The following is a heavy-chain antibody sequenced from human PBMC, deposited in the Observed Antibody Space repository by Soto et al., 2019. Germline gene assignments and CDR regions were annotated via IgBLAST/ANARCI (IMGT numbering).Heavy chain of an antibody. CDR2: ITSSSDTI. V-gene: IGHV3-48*01. CDR3: AKVGGSYYVSFDY. Sequence: GGSLRLSCAASGFTFSSFHMNWVRQAPGRGLEWVAYITSSSDTIYYADSVKGRFTISRDNGKNTLYLQMNSLRAEDTAVYYCAKVGGSYYVSFDYWGQGTLVTVSS. CDR1: GFTFSSFH. D-gene: IGHD1-26*01. J-gene: IGHJ4*02.